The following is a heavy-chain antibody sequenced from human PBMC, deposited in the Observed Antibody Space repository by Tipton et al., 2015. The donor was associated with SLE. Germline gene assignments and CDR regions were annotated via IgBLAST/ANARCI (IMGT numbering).Heavy chain of an antibody. CDR1: GGSFSGYY. D-gene: IGHD3/OR15-3a*01. V-gene: IGHV4-34*01. CDR2: INHSGGT. Sequence: LRLSCAVYGGSFSGYYWSWIRQPPGKGLEWIGEINHSGGTNYDPSLKSRVTISVDTSKNQFSLKLSSVTAADTAVYYCARAPGLDRDYYYYYYMDVWGKGTTVTVSS. J-gene: IGHJ6*03. CDR3: ARAPGLDRDYYYYYYMDV.